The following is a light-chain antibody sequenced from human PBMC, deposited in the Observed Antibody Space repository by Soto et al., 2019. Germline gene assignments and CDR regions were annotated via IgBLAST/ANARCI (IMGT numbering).Light chain of an antibody. CDR1: ASDVGVYNY. CDR2: EVT. CDR3: SSYAGSSTLSV. Sequence: QSVLTQPPSASGSLGQSVTISCTGTASDVGVYNYVSWYQQHPGKAPKLMIYEVTKRPSGVPDRFSGSKSGNTASLTVSGLQAEDAADYYCSSYAGSSTLSVFGTGTKVTVL. J-gene: IGLJ1*01. V-gene: IGLV2-8*01.